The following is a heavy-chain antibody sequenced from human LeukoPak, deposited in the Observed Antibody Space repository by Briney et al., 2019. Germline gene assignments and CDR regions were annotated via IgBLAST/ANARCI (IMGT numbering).Heavy chain of an antibody. CDR2: ISAYNGNT. J-gene: IGHJ4*02. Sequence: ASVKVSCKASGYTFTSYGISWVRQAPGQGLEWMGWISAYNGNTNYAQKLQGRVTMTTDTSTSTAYMELRSPRSDDTAVYYCARDLTHYYGSGSYPAPVDYWGQGTLVTVSS. CDR3: ARDLTHYYGSGSYPAPVDY. CDR1: GYTFTSYG. V-gene: IGHV1-18*01. D-gene: IGHD3-10*01.